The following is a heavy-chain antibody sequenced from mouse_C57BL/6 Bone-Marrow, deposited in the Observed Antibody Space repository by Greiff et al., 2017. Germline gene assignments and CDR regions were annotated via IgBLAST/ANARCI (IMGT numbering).Heavy chain of an antibody. CDR1: GYTFTSYW. CDR3: ASSYYDYDEYFDV. Sequence: VQLQQPGAELVMPGASVKLSCKASGYTFTSYWMHWVKQRPGQGLEWIGEIDPSDSYTNYNQKFKGKSTLTVDKSSSTAYMQLSSLTSEDSAVYYCASSYYDYDEYFDVWGTGTTVIVSS. CDR2: IDPSDSYT. D-gene: IGHD2-4*01. V-gene: IGHV1-69*01. J-gene: IGHJ1*03.